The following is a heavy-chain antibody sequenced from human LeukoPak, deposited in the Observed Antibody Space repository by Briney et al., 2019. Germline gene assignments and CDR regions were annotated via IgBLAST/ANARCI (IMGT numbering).Heavy chain of an antibody. D-gene: IGHD3-22*01. CDR2: ISSSSSYI. CDR1: GFTFSSYS. V-gene: IGHV3-21*01. Sequence: GGSLRLSCAASGFTFSSYSMNWVRQAPGKGLEWVSSISSSSSYIYYADSVKGRFTISRDNAKNSLYLQMNSLRAEDTAVYYCARSAGQQWLLLESDAFDIWGQGTMVTVSS. CDR3: ARSAGQQWLLLESDAFDI. J-gene: IGHJ3*02.